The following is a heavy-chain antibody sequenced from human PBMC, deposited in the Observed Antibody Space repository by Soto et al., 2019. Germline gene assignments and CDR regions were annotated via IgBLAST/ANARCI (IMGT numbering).Heavy chain of an antibody. CDR1: GGTFSSYT. V-gene: IGHV1-69*02. CDR3: GGGAESALDY. D-gene: IGHD1-26*01. J-gene: IGHJ4*02. CDR2: IIPILGIA. Sequence: QVQLVQSGAEVKKPGSSVKVSCKASGGTFSSYTISWVRQAPGQGLEWMGRIIPILGIANYAQKFQGRVTITADKSTSTAYMELSNLRSDDTHVYYCGGGAESALDYWGPGTLVTVSS.